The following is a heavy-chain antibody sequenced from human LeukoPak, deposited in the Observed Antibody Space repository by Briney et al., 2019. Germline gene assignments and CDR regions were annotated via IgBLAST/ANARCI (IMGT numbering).Heavy chain of an antibody. V-gene: IGHV3-49*04. CDR1: GFTSGDYA. D-gene: IGHD2-15*01. Sequence: GGSLRLSCIASGFTSGDYAMSWVRQAPGKGLEWVGFIRSKAYGGTTEYAASVKSRFSISRDDSKSIAYLQMNSLRTEDTAVFYCTRDCSGGSCWGDAFDIWGQGTMVTVSS. J-gene: IGHJ3*02. CDR3: TRDCSGGSCWGDAFDI. CDR2: IRSKAYGGTT.